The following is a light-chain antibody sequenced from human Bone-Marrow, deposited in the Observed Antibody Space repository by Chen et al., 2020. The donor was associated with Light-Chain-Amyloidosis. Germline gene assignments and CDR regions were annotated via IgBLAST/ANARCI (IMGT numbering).Light chain of an antibody. J-gene: IGLJ2*01. V-gene: IGLV3-25*03. Sequence: SYELTQPPSVSVSPGQTARITRSGEDLPTKYAYWYQQKPGQAPVLVIHRDTERPSGISERFSGSSSWTTATLTISGVQAEDEADYHCQSADSSGTYEVIFGGGTKLTVL. CDR2: RDT. CDR1: DLPTKY. CDR3: QSADSSGTYEVI.